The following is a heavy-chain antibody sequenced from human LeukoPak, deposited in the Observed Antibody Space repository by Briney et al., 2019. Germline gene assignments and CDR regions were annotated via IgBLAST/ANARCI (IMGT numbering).Heavy chain of an antibody. CDR2: NYSSGTT. CDR3: ARDCYYDSTGYEGPFDY. Sequence: SETLSLTCTVSGGSITSYYWSWIRQPAGKGLEWIGRNYSSGTTNYNPSLKSRVTMSLDTSKNQFSLNLSSVTAADTAVYYCARDCYYDSTGYEGPFDYWGQGTLVTVSS. CDR1: GGSITSYY. D-gene: IGHD3-22*01. V-gene: IGHV4-4*07. J-gene: IGHJ4*02.